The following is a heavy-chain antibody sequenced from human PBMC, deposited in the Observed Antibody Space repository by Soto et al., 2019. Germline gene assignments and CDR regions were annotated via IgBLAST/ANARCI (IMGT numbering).Heavy chain of an antibody. J-gene: IGHJ4*02. Sequence: SVKVSCKASGGTFRSYTISWVRQAPGQGLEWMGRIIPILGTANYAQKFQGRVTITADESTSTAYMELSSLRSEDTAVYYCARGLAAEYDFWSRQGFDYWGQGTLVTVSS. CDR2: IIPILGTA. CDR1: GGTFRSYT. CDR3: ARGLAAEYDFWSRQGFDY. D-gene: IGHD3-3*01. V-gene: IGHV1-69*08.